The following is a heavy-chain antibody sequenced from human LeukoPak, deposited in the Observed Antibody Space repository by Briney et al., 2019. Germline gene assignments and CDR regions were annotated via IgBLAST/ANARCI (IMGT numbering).Heavy chain of an antibody. Sequence: PSGTLSLTCAVSGGSISSSNWWSWVRQPPGKGLEWIGEIYHSGSTNYNPSLKSRVTISVDKSKNQFSLKLSSVTAADTAVYYCARGGLATYYYDSSGYDAFDIWGQGTTVTVSS. V-gene: IGHV4-4*02. CDR3: ARGGLATYYYDSSGYDAFDI. J-gene: IGHJ3*02. CDR1: GGSISSSNW. CDR2: IYHSGST. D-gene: IGHD3-22*01.